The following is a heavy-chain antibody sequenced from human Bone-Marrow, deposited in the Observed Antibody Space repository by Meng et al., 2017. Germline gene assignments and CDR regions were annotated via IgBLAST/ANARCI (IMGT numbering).Heavy chain of an antibody. CDR3: AKEKAMVRGVISGPDY. CDR1: GFTFSSYA. Sequence: GESLKISCAASGFTFSSYAMSWVRQAPGKGLEWVSAISGSGGSPYYADSVKGRFTISRDKSKNTLYLQMNSLRAEDTAVYYCAKEKAMVRGVISGPDYWGQGTLVTVSS. D-gene: IGHD3-10*01. V-gene: IGHV3-23*01. J-gene: IGHJ4*02. CDR2: ISGSGGSP.